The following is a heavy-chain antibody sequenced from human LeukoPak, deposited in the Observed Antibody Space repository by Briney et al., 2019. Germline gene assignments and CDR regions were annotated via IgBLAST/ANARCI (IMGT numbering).Heavy chain of an antibody. J-gene: IGHJ4*02. D-gene: IGHD2/OR15-2a*01. CDR2: ISWNSGKM. Sequence: PGGSLRLSCAASGFSFDDYAMHWVRQAPGKGLEWVSGISWNSGKMDYADSVKGRFTISRDNAKNSLYLQMNSLRAEDTAVYYCARGVSRRYYFDYWGQGTLVTVSS. CDR3: ARGVSRRYYFDY. CDR1: GFSFDDYA. V-gene: IGHV3-9*01.